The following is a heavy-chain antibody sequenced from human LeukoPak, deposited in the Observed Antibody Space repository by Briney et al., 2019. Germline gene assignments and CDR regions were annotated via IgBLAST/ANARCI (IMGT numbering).Heavy chain of an antibody. CDR1: GESFSGYY. CDR2: INHSGST. J-gene: IGHJ4*02. CDR3: ARRPLWFGESYYDY. Sequence: SETLSLTCAVYGESFSGYYWSWIRQPPGKGLEWIGEINHSGSTNYNPSLKSRVTISVDTSKNQFSLKLSSVTAADTAVYYCARRPLWFGESYYDYWGQGTLVTVSS. V-gene: IGHV4-34*01. D-gene: IGHD3-10*01.